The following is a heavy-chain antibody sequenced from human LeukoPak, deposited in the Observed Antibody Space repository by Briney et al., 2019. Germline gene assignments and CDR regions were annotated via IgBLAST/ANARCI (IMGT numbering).Heavy chain of an antibody. V-gene: IGHV4-39*01. D-gene: IGHD2-2*02. CDR1: GGSISSSSYY. J-gene: IGHJ4*02. Sequence: PSETLSLTCTVSGGSISSSSYYWGWIRQPPGRGLEWIGSIYYSGSTYYNPSLKSRVTISVDTSKNQFSLKLSSVTAADTAVYYCARVYCTSSSCYIVAHFDYWGQGTLVTVSS. CDR3: ARVYCTSSSCYIVAHFDY. CDR2: IYYSGST.